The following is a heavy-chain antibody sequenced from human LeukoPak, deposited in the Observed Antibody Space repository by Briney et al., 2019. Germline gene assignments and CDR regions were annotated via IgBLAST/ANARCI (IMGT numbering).Heavy chain of an antibody. J-gene: IGHJ4*02. CDR1: GGSISIFY. CDR2: IYYSGTT. D-gene: IGHD6-19*01. V-gene: IGHV4-59*01. Sequence: PSETLSLTCTVSGGSISIFYWSWIRQPPGKGLEWIGDIYYSGTTNYNPSLKSRLTISLDTSKNQFSLRLTSMTAADTAVYYCARIDAVAATPTSFDYWGQGTLVTVSS. CDR3: ARIDAVAATPTSFDY.